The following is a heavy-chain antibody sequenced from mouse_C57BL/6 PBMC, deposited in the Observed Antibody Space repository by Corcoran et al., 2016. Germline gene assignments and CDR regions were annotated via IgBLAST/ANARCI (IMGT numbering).Heavy chain of an antibody. Sequence: DVQLQESGPGLVKPSQSLSLTCSVTGYSITSGYYWNWIRQFPGNKLEWMGYISYDGSNNYNPSLKNRISITRDTSKNQFFLKLNSVTTEDTATYYCARRDWAPFAYWGQGTLVTVSA. J-gene: IGHJ3*01. CDR2: ISYDGSN. V-gene: IGHV3-6*01. CDR1: GYSITSGYY. D-gene: IGHD4-1*01. CDR3: ARRDWAPFAY.